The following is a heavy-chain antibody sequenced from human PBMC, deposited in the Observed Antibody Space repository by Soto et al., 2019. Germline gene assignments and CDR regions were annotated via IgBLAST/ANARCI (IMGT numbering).Heavy chain of an antibody. V-gene: IGHV4-59*08. D-gene: IGHD3-10*01. CDR1: GGSISSYY. Sequence: SETLSLTCTVSGGSISSYYWSWIRQPPGRGLEWIGYIYYSGSTNYNPSLKSRVTISVDTSKNQFSLKLSSVTAADTAVYYCARLSLGFGELLLDYWGQGTLVTVSS. CDR3: ARLSLGFGELLLDY. J-gene: IGHJ4*02. CDR2: IYYSGST.